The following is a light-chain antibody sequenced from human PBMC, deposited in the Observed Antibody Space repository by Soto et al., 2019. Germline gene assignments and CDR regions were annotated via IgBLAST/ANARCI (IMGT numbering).Light chain of an antibody. CDR1: QTVSKNY. J-gene: IGKJ4*01. V-gene: IGKV3-20*01. CDR2: GAF. CDR3: QKYASAPLT. Sequence: EIVLTQSPGTLSLSPGERATLSCRASQTVSKNYLAWFQQNSGQAPRLLISGAFNRATGIPDRFSGSGTGTDFTLIISRLEPEDFTMYYCQKYASAPLTFGGGTKVEIK.